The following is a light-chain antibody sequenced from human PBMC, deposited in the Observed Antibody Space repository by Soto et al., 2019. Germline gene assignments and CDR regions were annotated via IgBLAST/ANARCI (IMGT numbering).Light chain of an antibody. CDR2: DAS. V-gene: IGKV3-11*01. Sequence: EIVLTQSPATLSLSPGERATLSCSASQSVSSYLAWYQQKPGQAPRLLIYDASNRATVIPARFSGSGSGTDFTLTISSLAPEDCEVYSCHQRNNWPLTLGQGGKVNI. J-gene: IGKJ1*01. CDR3: HQRNNWPLT. CDR1: QSVSSY.